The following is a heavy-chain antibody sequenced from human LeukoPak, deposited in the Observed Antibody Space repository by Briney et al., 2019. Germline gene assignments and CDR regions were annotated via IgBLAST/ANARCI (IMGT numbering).Heavy chain of an antibody. CDR2: INHSGST. J-gene: IGHJ4*02. CDR1: GGSFSGYY. D-gene: IGHD2-2*02. CDR3: ARGYTFDY. Sequence: PSETLSLTCAVYGGSFSGYYWSWIRQPPGKGLEWIGEINHSGSTNYNPSLKSRVTISVDTSKNQFSLKLSSVTAADTAVYYGARGYTFDYWGQGTLVTVSS. V-gene: IGHV4-34*01.